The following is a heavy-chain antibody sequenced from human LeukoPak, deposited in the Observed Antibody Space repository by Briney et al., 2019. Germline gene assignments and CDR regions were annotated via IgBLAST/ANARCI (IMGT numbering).Heavy chain of an antibody. CDR1: GYTFTSYG. Sequence: ASVKVSCKASGYTFTSYGISWVRQAPGQGLEWMGWISAYNGNTNYAQKLQGRVTMTTDTSTSTAYMELRSLRSDDTAVYYCASSPDYDILTGSPLDAFDIWGQGTMVTVSS. D-gene: IGHD3-9*01. V-gene: IGHV1-18*01. CDR2: ISAYNGNT. CDR3: ASSPDYDILTGSPLDAFDI. J-gene: IGHJ3*02.